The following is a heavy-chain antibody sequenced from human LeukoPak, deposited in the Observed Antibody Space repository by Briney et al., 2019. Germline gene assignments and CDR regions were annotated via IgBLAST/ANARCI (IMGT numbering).Heavy chain of an antibody. J-gene: IGHJ4*02. D-gene: IGHD5-18*01. CDR1: GGSIRSSYYY. CDR2: IYDSGST. CDR3: ARLNVDTTMAHDY. Sequence: SETLSLTCTVSGGSIRSSYYYWGWIRQPPGKGLEWIGSIYDSGSTNHNPSLKSRVTISVDTSKNQFSLKLSSVTAADTAVYYCARLNVDTTMAHDYWGQGTLATVSS. V-gene: IGHV4-39*07.